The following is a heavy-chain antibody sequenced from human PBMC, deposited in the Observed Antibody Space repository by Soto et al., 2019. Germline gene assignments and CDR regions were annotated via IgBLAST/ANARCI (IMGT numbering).Heavy chain of an antibody. CDR2: ISGSGDST. D-gene: IGHD1-26*01. CDR3: ARRGSGSYYDY. V-gene: IGHV3-23*01. J-gene: IGHJ4*02. CDR1: GFTFSSYA. Sequence: EVQLLESGGGLVQPGGSLRLSCAASGFTFSSYAMRWVRQAPGKGLEWVSAISGSGDSTYYADSVKGRFTVSRDNSKNMLYLQMNSLRAEDTAVYCCARRGSGSYYDYWGQGTLVTVSS.